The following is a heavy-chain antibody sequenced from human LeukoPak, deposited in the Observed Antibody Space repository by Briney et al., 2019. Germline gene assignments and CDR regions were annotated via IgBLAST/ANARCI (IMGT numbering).Heavy chain of an antibody. D-gene: IGHD6-19*01. J-gene: IGHJ4*02. CDR3: VRGTTGIAVAVPYYFDY. CDR2: ISSSSSYI. V-gene: IGHV3-21*01. Sequence: GGSLRLSCAASGFTFSSYSMNWVRQAPGKGLEWVSSISSSSSYIYYADSVKGRFTISRDNAKNSLYLQMNSLRAEDTAVYYCVRGTTGIAVAVPYYFDYWGQGTLVTVSS. CDR1: GFTFSSYS.